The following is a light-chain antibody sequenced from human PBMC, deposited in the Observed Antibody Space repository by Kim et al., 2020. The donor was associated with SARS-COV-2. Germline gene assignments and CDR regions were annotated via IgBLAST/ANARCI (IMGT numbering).Light chain of an antibody. CDR2: DAS. CDR1: QSISSW. CDR3: QQYNSYLFT. V-gene: IGKV1-5*01. J-gene: IGKJ3*01. Sequence: DIQMTQSPSTLSASVGDRVTITCRASQSISSWLAWYQQKPGKAPKLLFYDASSLESGVPSRFSGSGSGTEFTLTISSLQPDDFATYYCQQYNSYLFTVGPGTKVDI.